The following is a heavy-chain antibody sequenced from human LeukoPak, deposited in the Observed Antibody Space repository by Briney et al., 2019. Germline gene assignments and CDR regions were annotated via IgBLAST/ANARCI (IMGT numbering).Heavy chain of an antibody. CDR1: GGSISSGGFY. Sequence: SQTLSLTCTVSGGSISSGGFYWSWIRQHPGKGLEWIGYIYYSGSTYYNPSLKSRVTISVDTSKNQFSLKLSSVTAADTAVYYRAKAASRDPNWFDPRLQGTLVTVSS. D-gene: IGHD6-25*01. V-gene: IGHV4-31*03. CDR2: IYYSGST. CDR3: AKAASRDPNWFDP. J-gene: IGHJ5*02.